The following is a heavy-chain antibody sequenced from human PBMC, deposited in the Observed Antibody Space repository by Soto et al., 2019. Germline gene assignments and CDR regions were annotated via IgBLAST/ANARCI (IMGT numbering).Heavy chain of an antibody. CDR2: INDSGRT. CDR1: CGSFSGYY. D-gene: IGHD6-13*01. J-gene: IGHJ3*02. Sequence: SETLSLTCAVYCGSFSGYYWSCIRQSPGKGLEWIGEINDSGRTNYNPSLKSRLTVSLDTSKNQMSLKLSSVTAADTAVYYCARGGGSWYEDIWGQGTMVTVSS. V-gene: IGHV4-34*01. CDR3: ARGGGSWYEDI.